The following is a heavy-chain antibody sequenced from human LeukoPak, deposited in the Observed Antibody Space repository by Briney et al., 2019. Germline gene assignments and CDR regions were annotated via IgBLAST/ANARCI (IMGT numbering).Heavy chain of an antibody. J-gene: IGHJ4*02. D-gene: IGHD2-15*01. Sequence: GGSLRLSCAASGFTFSSYNMNWVRQAPGKGLEWVSGITASGDRTFYGDSVRGRFTMSRDNSKNTVYLQMNSLRVDDTAVYYCARRDIVVVVSASDYWGQGTLVTVSS. CDR2: ITASGDRT. CDR3: ARRDIVVVVSASDY. CDR1: GFTFSSYN. V-gene: IGHV3-23*01.